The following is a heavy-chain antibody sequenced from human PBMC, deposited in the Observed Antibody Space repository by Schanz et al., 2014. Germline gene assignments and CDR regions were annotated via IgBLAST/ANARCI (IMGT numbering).Heavy chain of an antibody. V-gene: IGHV3-74*01. CDR2: TNGDGTNA. Sequence: EADLVESGGGLIQRGESLRLSCSASGFSFSSYSMNWVRQAPGKGLEWVSCTNGDGTNAKYADSVKGRFTISRDNAKKTLSLQMISLRAEDTSVYFCARVRRRIATPSTPSFRNYYYYAMDVWGQGTTVTVSS. CDR3: ARVRRRIATPSTPSFRNYYYYAMDV. D-gene: IGHD6-13*01. J-gene: IGHJ6*02. CDR1: GFSFSSYS.